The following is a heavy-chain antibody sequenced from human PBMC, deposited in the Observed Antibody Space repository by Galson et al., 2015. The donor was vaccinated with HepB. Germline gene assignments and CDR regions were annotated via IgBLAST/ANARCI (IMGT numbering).Heavy chain of an antibody. CDR1: GFTFSNAW. CDR2: IKSKTDGGTT. J-gene: IGHJ6*02. Sequence: SLRLSCAASGFTFSNAWMSWVRQAPGKGLEWVGRIKSKTDGGTTDYAAPVKGRFTISRDDSKNTLYLQMNSLKTEDTAVYYCTTDGRGWGQWLVLDYYYYYGMDVWGQGTTVTVSS. CDR3: TTDGRGWGQWLVLDYYYYYGMDV. D-gene: IGHD6-19*01. V-gene: IGHV3-15*01.